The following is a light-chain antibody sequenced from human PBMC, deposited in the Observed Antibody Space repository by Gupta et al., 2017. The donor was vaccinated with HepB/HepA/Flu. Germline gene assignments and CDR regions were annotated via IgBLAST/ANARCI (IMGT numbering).Light chain of an antibody. J-gene: IGKJ2*04. V-gene: IGKV3-11*01. CDR1: QSVSSY. CDR2: DAS. CDR3: QQRSNWPPMCS. Sequence: VLTQSPATMALSPGERATLSCRASQSVSSYLAWYQQKPGQAPRLLIHDASTRATRIPARFSGSRSATKFTLTIISLEPEDFAVYYCQQRSNWPPMCSFGQGTKLEIK.